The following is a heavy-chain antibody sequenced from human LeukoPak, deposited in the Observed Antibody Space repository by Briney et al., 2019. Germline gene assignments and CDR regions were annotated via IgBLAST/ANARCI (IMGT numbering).Heavy chain of an antibody. D-gene: IGHD3-22*01. CDR1: GGSISSGGYY. V-gene: IGHV4-31*03. J-gene: IGHJ4*02. CDR2: IYYSGST. Sequence: TASETLSLTCTVSGGSISSGGYYWSWIRQHPGKGLEWIGYIYYSGSTYYNPSLKSRVTISVDTSKNQFSLKLSSVTAADTAVYYCARATYYYDSSGYYYAFDYWGQGTLVTVSS. CDR3: ARATYYYDSSGYYYAFDY.